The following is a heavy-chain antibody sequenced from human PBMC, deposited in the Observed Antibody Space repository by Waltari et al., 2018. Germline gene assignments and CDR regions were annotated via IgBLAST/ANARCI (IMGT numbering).Heavy chain of an antibody. Sequence: QVQLVESGGGVVQPGRSLRLSCAASGFTFSSYGMQWVRQAPGKGLEWVAVIWYDGSNKYYADSVKGRFTISRDNSKNTLYLQMNSLRAEDTAMYYCAKDRGRERYSSGWSDYWGQGTLVTVSS. CDR3: AKDRGRERYSSGWSDY. V-gene: IGHV3-30*18. J-gene: IGHJ4*02. D-gene: IGHD6-19*01. CDR2: IWYDGSNK. CDR1: GFTFSSYG.